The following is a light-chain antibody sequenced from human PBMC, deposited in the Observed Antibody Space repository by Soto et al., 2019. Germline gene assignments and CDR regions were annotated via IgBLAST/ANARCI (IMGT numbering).Light chain of an antibody. CDR2: EVS. CDR1: SNEVGHSSF. Sequence: QSALTQPPSASGSPGQSVTISCTGNSNEVGHSSFISWYQQHPGKGPKLIIYEVSKRPSGVSDRFSGSKSGNTASLSVSGLQDEDEADYFCNAQADNGKHVFGAGTKVTVL. V-gene: IGLV2-8*01. J-gene: IGLJ1*01. CDR3: NAQADNGKHV.